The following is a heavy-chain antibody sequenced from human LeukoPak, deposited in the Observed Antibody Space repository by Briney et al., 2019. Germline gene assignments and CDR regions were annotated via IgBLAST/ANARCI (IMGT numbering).Heavy chain of an antibody. CDR3: ARVGGEGDSLDY. Sequence: SETLSLTCTVSGGSISSSSYYWGWIRQPPGKGLEWIGNIYSSGSTYYNPSLKSRVTISVDTSKNQFSLKLSSVTAADTAVYYCARVGGEGDSLDYWGQGTLVTVSS. CDR1: GGSISSSSYY. D-gene: IGHD2-21*02. J-gene: IGHJ4*02. CDR2: IYSSGST. V-gene: IGHV4-39*07.